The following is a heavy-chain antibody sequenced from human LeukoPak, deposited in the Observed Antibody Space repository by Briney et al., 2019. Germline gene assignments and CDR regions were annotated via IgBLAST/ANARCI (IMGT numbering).Heavy chain of an antibody. J-gene: IGHJ1*01. CDR1: GGSISSYY. V-gene: IGHV4-59*01. CDR2: RYYSGST. D-gene: IGHD3-16*01. CDR3: ARVRGDFETD. Sequence: SETLPLTCSVSGGSISSYYWTWIRQPPGKGMEWIGYRYYSGSTTYNPSLKSRVTISVDTSKSQFSLKLISVTAADTAIYYCARVRGDFETDWGQGTLVTVSS.